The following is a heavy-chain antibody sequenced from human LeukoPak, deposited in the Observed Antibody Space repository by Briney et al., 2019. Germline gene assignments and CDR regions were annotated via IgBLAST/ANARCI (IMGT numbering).Heavy chain of an antibody. CDR1: GGSISGYY. J-gene: IGHJ3*02. D-gene: IGHD3-10*01. Sequence: SETLSLTCTVSGGSISGYYWNWIRQPAGKGLEWIGRIYTSGSTNYNPSLKSRVTMSVDTSKNQFSLKLSSVTAADTAVYYYARAYYYGSGSYAFDIWGQGTMVTVSS. V-gene: IGHV4-4*07. CDR3: ARAYYYGSGSYAFDI. CDR2: IYTSGST.